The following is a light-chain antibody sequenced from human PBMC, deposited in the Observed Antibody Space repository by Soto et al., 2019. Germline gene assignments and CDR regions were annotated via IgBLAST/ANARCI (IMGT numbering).Light chain of an antibody. CDR2: SNN. J-gene: IGLJ2*01. CDR3: AACDDSLSGVV. V-gene: IGLV1-47*02. Sequence: QAVVTQPPSASGTPGQRVTISCSGSSSNIGSNYVYWYQQLPGTAPNLLIYSNNQRPSGVPDRFSGAKSGTSAALAISGLRYEDEADYYCAACDDSLSGVVFGGGTKLTVL. CDR1: SSNIGSNY.